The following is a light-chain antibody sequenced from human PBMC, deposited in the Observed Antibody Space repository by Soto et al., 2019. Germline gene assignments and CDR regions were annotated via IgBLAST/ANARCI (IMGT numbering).Light chain of an antibody. CDR3: QHSNSYPEA. CDR2: KAS. V-gene: IGKV1-5*03. CDR1: QTISSW. J-gene: IGKJ1*01. Sequence: DIQMTQSPSTLSGSVGDRVTINCRASQTISSWLAWYQKKTGKAPQLMIYKASTLKSGVPSGFSRSVSGTEFNLTLRRLQTDDFATYEGQHSNSYPEAFGQGTKVDIK.